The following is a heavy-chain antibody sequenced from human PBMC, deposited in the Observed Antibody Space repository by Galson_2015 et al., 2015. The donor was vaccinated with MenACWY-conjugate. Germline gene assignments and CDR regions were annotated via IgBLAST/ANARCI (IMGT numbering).Heavy chain of an antibody. V-gene: IGHV2-5*01. CDR2: VYWNADK. CDR1: GFSLSSNGVG. CDR3: AHRSRYSGGSYSGTFDY. J-gene: IGHJ4*02. D-gene: IGHD6-19*01. Sequence: PALVKPTQTLTLTCTFSGFSLSSNGVGVGWIRQPPGKALGWLALVYWNADKRYSPSLKSRLTITKDTSKNQAVLTTTNMDPVDTATYYCAHRSRYSGGSYSGTFDYWGQGTLLTVSS.